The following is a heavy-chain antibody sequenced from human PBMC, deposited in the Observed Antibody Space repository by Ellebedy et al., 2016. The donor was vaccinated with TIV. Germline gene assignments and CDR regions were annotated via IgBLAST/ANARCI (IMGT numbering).Heavy chain of an antibody. D-gene: IGHD1-14*01. CDR2: IWYDGSIK. V-gene: IGHV3-30*02. Sequence: GESLKISXAASGFTFSNCGMHWVRQAPGKGLEWVAQIWYDGSIKKYADSVKGRLTISRDNSKNTLYLQMNSLRADDTAMYYCATEYNPSSAFDYWGQGTLVTVSS. CDR3: ATEYNPSSAFDY. CDR1: GFTFSNCG. J-gene: IGHJ4*02.